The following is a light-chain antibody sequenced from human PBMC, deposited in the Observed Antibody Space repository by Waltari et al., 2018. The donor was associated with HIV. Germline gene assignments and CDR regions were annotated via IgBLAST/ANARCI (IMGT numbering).Light chain of an antibody. V-gene: IGKV1-9*01. J-gene: IGKJ5*01. CDR2: AAS. CDR3: RQLNSYLRT. Sequence: DIKLTQSTSFLSTSVVDTVTITCRASQGITSYLSWSQQKPGKAPKLLIYAASTLQSGVPSRSCSSGACTKVTLTISSRQPEDFSTYYFRQLNSYLRTFGQGTRLEIK. CDR1: QGITSY.